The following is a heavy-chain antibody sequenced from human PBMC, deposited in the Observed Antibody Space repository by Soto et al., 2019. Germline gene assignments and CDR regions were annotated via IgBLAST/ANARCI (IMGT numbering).Heavy chain of an antibody. D-gene: IGHD1-1*01. J-gene: IGHJ4*02. CDR1: GYTFTSYG. Sequence: QVHLVQSGAEVKKPGASVKVSCKASGYTFTSYGITWVRQAPGQGLEWMGWISAHNDNTDYAQKLQGRVIVTRDTSTSTAYMELRSLISDATAVYYCARGRYGDYWGQGALVTVSS. V-gene: IGHV1-18*01. CDR3: ARGRYGDY. CDR2: ISAHNDNT.